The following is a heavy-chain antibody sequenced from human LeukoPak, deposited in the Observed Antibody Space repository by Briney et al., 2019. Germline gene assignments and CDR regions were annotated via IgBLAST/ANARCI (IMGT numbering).Heavy chain of an antibody. J-gene: IGHJ3*02. CDR3: ARHLTMVTVPRDAFDI. CDR2: IYPGDSDT. Sequence: GESLKISCKGSGYNFINNWIAWVRQMPGKGLEWMGVIYPGDSDTRYSPSFQGQVTISADKSLSTAYLQWSGLKASDTAMYYCARHLTMVTVPRDAFDIWGQGTMVTVSS. CDR1: GYNFINNW. D-gene: IGHD4-23*01. V-gene: IGHV5-51*01.